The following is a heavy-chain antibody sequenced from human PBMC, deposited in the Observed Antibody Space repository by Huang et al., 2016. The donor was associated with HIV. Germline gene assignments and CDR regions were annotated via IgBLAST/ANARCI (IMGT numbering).Heavy chain of an antibody. CDR1: GFPLSGAA. D-gene: IGHD3-9*01. J-gene: IGHJ4*02. Sequence: EVQLVESGGGKVQPGGSLKVPCAASGFPLSGAAGHWVRQAAGKGVGWLGRIRSKTNNYATTYAASVQGRFTFSTDESKNTAYLEMHRLQTEDTAMYYCTSYDNDDYYAVLWGQGTLVTVSS. CDR3: TSYDNDDYYAVL. V-gene: IGHV3-73*02. CDR2: IRSKTNNYAT.